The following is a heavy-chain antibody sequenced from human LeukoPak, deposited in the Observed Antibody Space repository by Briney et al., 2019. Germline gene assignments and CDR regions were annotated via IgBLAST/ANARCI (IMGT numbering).Heavy chain of an antibody. D-gene: IGHD3-10*01. CDR1: GGSFSGYY. Sequence: SETLSLTCAVYGGSFSGYYWSWIRQPPGKGLEWLGEINHSGSTNYNPSLKSRVTISVDTSKNQFSLKLSSVTAADTAVYYCARGGPRYYYGSGTRTYYFDYWGQGTLVTVSS. J-gene: IGHJ4*02. CDR3: ARGGPRYYYGSGTRTYYFDY. CDR2: INHSGST. V-gene: IGHV4-34*01.